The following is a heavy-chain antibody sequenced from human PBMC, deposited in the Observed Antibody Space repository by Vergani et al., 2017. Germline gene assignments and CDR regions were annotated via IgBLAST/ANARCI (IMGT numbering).Heavy chain of an antibody. CDR1: GFTFSSYA. Sequence: QVQLVESGGGVVQPGRSLRLSCAASGFTFSSYAMHWVRQAPGKGLEWVAVISYDGSNKYYADSVKGRFTISRDNSKNTLDLQMNSLRAEDTAVYYCARGEVATIDPAFDYWGQGTLVTVSS. CDR3: ARGEVATIDPAFDY. D-gene: IGHD5-12*01. CDR2: ISYDGSNK. V-gene: IGHV3-30-3*01. J-gene: IGHJ4*02.